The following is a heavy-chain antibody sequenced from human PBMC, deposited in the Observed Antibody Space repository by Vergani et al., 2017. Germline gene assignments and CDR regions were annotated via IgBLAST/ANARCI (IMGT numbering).Heavy chain of an antibody. CDR2: IWYDGSNK. Sequence: QVQLVESGGGVVQPGRSLRLSCAASGFTFSSYCMHWVRQAPGKGLEWVAVIWYDGSNKYYADSVKGRFTISRDNSKNTLYLQMNSLRAEDTAVYYCARDLRGLVIDFDYWGQGTLVIVSS. CDR3: ARDLRGLVIDFDY. V-gene: IGHV3-33*01. D-gene: IGHD3-16*02. J-gene: IGHJ4*02. CDR1: GFTFSSYC.